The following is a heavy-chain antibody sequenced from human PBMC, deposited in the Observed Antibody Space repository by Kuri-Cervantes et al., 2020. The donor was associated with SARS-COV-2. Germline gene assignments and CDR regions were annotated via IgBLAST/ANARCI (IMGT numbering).Heavy chain of an antibody. Sequence: SETLSLTCTVSGGSVSSGTYYWSWIRQPPGKGLEYIGYIYYTGSTNYNPSLESRVTMSADTSKNQFSLRLISVTAADTAVYYCAKTLRVYSSSPFDYWGQGTLVTVSS. CDR1: GGSVSSGTYY. D-gene: IGHD6-13*01. J-gene: IGHJ4*02. CDR3: AKTLRVYSSSPFDY. V-gene: IGHV4-61*01. CDR2: IYYTGST.